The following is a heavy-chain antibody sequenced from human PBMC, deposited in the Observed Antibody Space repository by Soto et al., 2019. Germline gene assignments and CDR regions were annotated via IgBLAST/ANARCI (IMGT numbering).Heavy chain of an antibody. CDR3: ARGRVVVGAPTVIDVPNPLQALP. D-gene: IGHD2-2*01. Sequence: ASVKVSCKASGYTFTSYDINWVRQATGQGLEWMGWMNPNSGNTGYAQKFQGRVTMTRNTSISTAYMELSSLRSEDTAVYYCARGRVVVGAPTVIDVPNPLQALPWG. CDR1: GYTFTSYD. J-gene: IGHJ5*02. CDR2: MNPNSGNT. V-gene: IGHV1-8*01.